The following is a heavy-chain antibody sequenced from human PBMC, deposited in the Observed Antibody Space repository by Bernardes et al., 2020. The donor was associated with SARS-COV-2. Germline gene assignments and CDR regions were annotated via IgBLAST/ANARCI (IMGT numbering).Heavy chain of an antibody. CDR2: INQDGSDK. D-gene: IGHD6-6*01. J-gene: IGHJ6*02. V-gene: IGHV3-7*03. CDR3: ARDSFNPSSSSLYFYGMDV. CDR1: GFSFSSYC. Sequence: GGSLRLSCAASGFSFSSYCMSWVRQAPGKGLEWVSNINQDGSDKYYADSVKGRFTISRDNSKNSLYLQMNSLRAEDTAVCYCARDSFNPSSSSLYFYGMDVWSQGTTVTVSS.